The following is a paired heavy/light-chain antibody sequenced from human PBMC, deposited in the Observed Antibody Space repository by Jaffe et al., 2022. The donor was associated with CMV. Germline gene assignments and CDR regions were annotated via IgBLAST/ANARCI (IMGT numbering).Light chain of an antibody. J-gene: IGKJ3*01. Sequence: AIQMTQSPSFLSPSVGDRVTITCRASQGIRNDLAWYQQKPGKAPKLLIYAASTLQSGVPSRFSGSGSGTNFTLTISSLQPEDFATYYCLQDYNYPRFTFGPGTKVEIK. CDR2: AAS. CDR1: QGIRND. V-gene: IGKV1-6*01. CDR3: LQDYNYPRFT.
Heavy chain of an antibody. CDR2: IYSDGTT. CDR1: GFNVGSNY. CDR3: ARDDLGKGGLPEH. V-gene: IGHV3-53*01. J-gene: IGHJ4*02. Sequence: EVQLVESGGGLSQPGGSLRLSCTASGFNVGSNYMSWVRQAPGKGLECVSVIYSDGTTYYPDSVKGRFTVSRDNSKNTLYLQMDTLRAEDTAMYYCARDDLGKGGLPEHWGQGTLVTVSS. D-gene: IGHD7-27*01.